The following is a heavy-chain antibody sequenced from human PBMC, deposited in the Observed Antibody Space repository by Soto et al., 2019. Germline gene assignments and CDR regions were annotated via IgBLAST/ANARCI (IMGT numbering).Heavy chain of an antibody. D-gene: IGHD6-6*01. CDR2: ISSSSSTI. J-gene: IGHJ6*02. CDR3: ARDWGYSSSHPLGFHYYYYGMDV. Sequence: GGSLRLSCAASGFTFSSYSMNWVRQAPGKGLEWVSYISSSSSTIYYADSVKGRFTISRDNAKNSLYLQMNSLRDEDTAVYYCARDWGYSSSHPLGFHYYYYGMDVWGQGTTVTVSS. CDR1: GFTFSSYS. V-gene: IGHV3-48*02.